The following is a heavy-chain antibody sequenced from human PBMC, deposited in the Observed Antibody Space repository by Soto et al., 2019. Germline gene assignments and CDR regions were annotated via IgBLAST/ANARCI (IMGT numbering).Heavy chain of an antibody. J-gene: IGHJ3*01. V-gene: IGHV1-69*02. CDR1: GGTFTSYT. D-gene: IGHD3-22*01. CDR2: IIPILGVT. CDR3: AIVYYDTEAS. Sequence: QVQLVQSGADVKKPGSSVKVSCKASGGTFTSYTISWVRQAPGQGLEWMGRIIPILGVTNYAPKLQGRVTITADKSTSTAYMELSSLRSEDTAMYYCAIVYYDTEASWGQGTMVTVSS.